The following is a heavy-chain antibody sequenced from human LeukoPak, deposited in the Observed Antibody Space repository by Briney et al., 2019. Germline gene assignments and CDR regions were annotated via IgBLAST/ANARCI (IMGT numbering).Heavy chain of an antibody. CDR3: AKESHSSSWDYSFDY. CDR2: ISYDGSNK. Sequence: GRSLRLSCAASGFTFSSYGMHWVRQAPGKGLEWVAVISYDGSNKYYADSVKGRFTISRDNSKNTLYLQMNSLRAEDTAVYYCAKESHSSSWDYSFDYWGQGTLVTVSS. J-gene: IGHJ4*02. CDR1: GFTFSSYG. V-gene: IGHV3-30*18. D-gene: IGHD6-13*01.